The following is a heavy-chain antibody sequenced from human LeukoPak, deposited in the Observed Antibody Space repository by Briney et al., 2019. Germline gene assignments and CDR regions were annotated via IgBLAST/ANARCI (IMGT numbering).Heavy chain of an antibody. CDR1: GYTFTNYD. CDR2: MNPKSGYT. Sequence: GASVKVSCKASGYTFTNYDINWVRQATGQGLEWMGWMNPKSGYTGFAQKFQGRVTMTRDTSISTAYMELDSLRSEDTAVYYCARVTGSIDYWGQGTLVTVSS. CDR3: ARVTGSIDY. V-gene: IGHV1-8*01. J-gene: IGHJ4*02. D-gene: IGHD1-26*01.